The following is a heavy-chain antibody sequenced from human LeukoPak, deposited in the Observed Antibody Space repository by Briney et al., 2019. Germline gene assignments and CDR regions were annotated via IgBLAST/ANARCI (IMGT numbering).Heavy chain of an antibody. CDR2: VNSNSGGT. CDR1: GYRFSDYY. D-gene: IGHD5-18*01. CDR3: ARERGYSYGYYHF. V-gene: IGHV1-2*02. Sequence: ASVKVSCKTSGYRFSDYYMHWVRQAPGQGLEWMGWVNSNSGGTNYAQKFQGRVTMTRDTSISTAYMELSRLRSDDTAVYYCARERGYSYGYYHFWGQGTLVTVSS. J-gene: IGHJ4*02.